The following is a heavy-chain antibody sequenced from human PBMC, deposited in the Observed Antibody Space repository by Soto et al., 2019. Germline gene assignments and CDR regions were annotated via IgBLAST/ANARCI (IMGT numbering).Heavy chain of an antibody. D-gene: IGHD2-15*01. CDR3: AKVGYCSGGSCYFFDY. Sequence: EVQLLESGGGLVQPGGSLRLSCAASGFTFSSYAMSWVRQAPGKGLEWVSAISGSGGSTYYADSVKGRFTISRDNSKNTLYLQMNSLRAEDTAVYYCAKVGYCSGGSCYFFDYWGQGTLVTVSS. V-gene: IGHV3-23*01. J-gene: IGHJ4*02. CDR1: GFTFSSYA. CDR2: ISGSGGST.